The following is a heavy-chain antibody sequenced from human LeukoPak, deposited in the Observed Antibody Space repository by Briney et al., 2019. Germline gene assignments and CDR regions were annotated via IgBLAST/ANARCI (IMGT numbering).Heavy chain of an antibody. D-gene: IGHD5-18*01. Sequence: PGGSLRLSCAASGFTFSSYSMNWVRQAPGKGLEWVSSISSSSSYIYYADSVKGRFTISRDNAKNSLYLQMNSLRAEDTAVYYCARVGTSIDTDRDSWGQGTLVTVSS. V-gene: IGHV3-21*01. CDR3: ARVGTSIDTDRDS. CDR2: ISSSSSYI. J-gene: IGHJ4*02. CDR1: GFTFSSYS.